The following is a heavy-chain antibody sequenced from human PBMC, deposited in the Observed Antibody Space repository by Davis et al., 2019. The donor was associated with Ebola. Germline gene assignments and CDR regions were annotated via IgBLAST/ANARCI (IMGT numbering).Heavy chain of an antibody. D-gene: IGHD3-3*01. Sequence: GESLKISCVASGFTFTTYSMSWVRQAPGKALEWVSAISGSGGTTYYADSVKGRFTISRDNSKKTLYLQMSSLRAEDTAVYYCAKSGLSFGVVKYHYGMDVWGKGTTVTVSS. CDR1: GFTFTTYS. CDR2: ISGSGGTT. V-gene: IGHV3-23*01. J-gene: IGHJ6*04. CDR3: AKSGLSFGVVKYHYGMDV.